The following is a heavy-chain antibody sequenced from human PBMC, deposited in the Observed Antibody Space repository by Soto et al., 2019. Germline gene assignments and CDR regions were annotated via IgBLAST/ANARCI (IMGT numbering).Heavy chain of an antibody. V-gene: IGHV3-30-3*01. Sequence: GGSLRLSCAASGFTFSSYAMHWVRQAPGKGLEWVAVISYDGSNKYYADSVKGRFTISRDNSKNTLYLQMNSLRAEDTAVYYCARDTRGSYSYFQHWGQGTLVTVSS. D-gene: IGHD1-26*01. CDR1: GFTFSSYA. CDR3: ARDTRGSYSYFQH. J-gene: IGHJ1*01. CDR2: ISYDGSNK.